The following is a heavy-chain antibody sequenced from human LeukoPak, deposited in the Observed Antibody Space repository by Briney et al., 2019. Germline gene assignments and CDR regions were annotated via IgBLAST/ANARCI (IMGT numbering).Heavy chain of an antibody. J-gene: IGHJ6*02. V-gene: IGHV3-74*01. CDR1: GFTFSRYW. CDR2: MNPDGTTI. CDR3: ARENYNALDV. Sequence: PGGSLRLSCAASGFTFSRYWMQWVRQAPGKGLAWVSRMNPDGTTIGYADSVKGRLTISTDNAKNTLYLQMNSLRAEDTAVYYCARENYNALDVWGQGTTVTVSS. D-gene: IGHD1-1*01.